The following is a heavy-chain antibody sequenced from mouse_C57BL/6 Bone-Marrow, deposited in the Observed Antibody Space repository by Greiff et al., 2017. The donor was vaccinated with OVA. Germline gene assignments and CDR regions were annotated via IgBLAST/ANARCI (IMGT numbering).Heavy chain of an antibody. CDR1: GYTFTSYW. J-gene: IGHJ2*01. CDR3: ARGGGYGNYVDY. Sequence: VQLQQPGAELVRPGSSVKLSCKASGYTFTSYWMHWVKQRPIQGLEWIGNIDPSDSETNYNQKFKDKATLTVDKSSSTAYMQLSSLTSEYSAVYYCARGGGYGNYVDYWGQGTTLTVSS. V-gene: IGHV1-52*01. CDR2: IDPSDSET. D-gene: IGHD2-1*01.